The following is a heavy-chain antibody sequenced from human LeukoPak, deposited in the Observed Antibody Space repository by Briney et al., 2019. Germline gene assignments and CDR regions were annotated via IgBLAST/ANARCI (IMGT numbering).Heavy chain of an antibody. CDR2: INRSGST. Sequence: SETLSLTCAVYGGSFSGYYWSWIRQPPGKGLEWIGEINRSGSTNYNPSLKSRVTISVDTSKNQFSLKLSSVTAEDTAVYYCARPSREWEPSTDLDYWGQGTLVTVSS. D-gene: IGHD1-14*01. CDR3: ARPSREWEPSTDLDY. J-gene: IGHJ4*02. V-gene: IGHV4-34*01. CDR1: GGSFSGYY.